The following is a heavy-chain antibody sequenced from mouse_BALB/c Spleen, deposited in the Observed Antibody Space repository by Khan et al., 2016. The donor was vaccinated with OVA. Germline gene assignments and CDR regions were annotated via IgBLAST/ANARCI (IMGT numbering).Heavy chain of an antibody. CDR3: TRDGISEVTY. Sequence: QVQLKQSGPEPVRPGASVKISCKGSGYTFADSGMHWVRQSHAKSLEWIGVISTYYGNIKYNQKFEGRATMTVDKSSSAAHMKLARLTSEDSAVYFCTRDGISEVTYWGRGTLVTVSA. J-gene: IGHJ3*01. V-gene: IGHV1S137*01. D-gene: IGHD2-2*01. CDR2: ISTYYGNI. CDR1: GYTFADSG.